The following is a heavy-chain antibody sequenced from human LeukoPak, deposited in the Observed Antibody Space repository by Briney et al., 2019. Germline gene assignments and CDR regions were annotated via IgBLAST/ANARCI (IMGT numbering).Heavy chain of an antibody. V-gene: IGHV4-59*08. Sequence: SETLSLTCNVSGGSISSYYWSWIRQPPGKGLEWIGYIYYSGSTNYNPSLKSRVTISVDTSKNQFSLKLSSVTAADTAVYYCARHVRGESSSWYGNWFDPWGQGTLVTVSS. CDR3: ARHVRGESSSWYGNWFDP. J-gene: IGHJ5*02. CDR1: GGSISSYY. D-gene: IGHD6-13*01. CDR2: IYYSGST.